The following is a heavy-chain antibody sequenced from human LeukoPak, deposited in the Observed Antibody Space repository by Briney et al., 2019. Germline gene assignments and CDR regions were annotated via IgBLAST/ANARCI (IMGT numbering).Heavy chain of an antibody. D-gene: IGHD5-12*01. V-gene: IGHV4-4*07. CDR2: IYTSGST. J-gene: IGHJ5*02. CDR3: AREAYGGYVSWFDP. CDR1: GGSISNYY. Sequence: PSETLSLTCSVSGGSISNYYWSWIRQPAGKGLEWIGRIYTSGSTDYNPSLKSRVTMSVDTSKNQFSLKLSSVTAADTAVYFCAREAYGGYVSWFDPWGQGTLVTVSS.